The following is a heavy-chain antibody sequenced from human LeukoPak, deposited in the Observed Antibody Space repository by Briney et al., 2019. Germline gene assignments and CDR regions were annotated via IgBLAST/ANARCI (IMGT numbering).Heavy chain of an antibody. CDR3: ASERLVVRGITGYFDY. Sequence: PGGSLRLSCAASGFTFSDYSMNWVRQAPGEGLEWVSSISFTSSFVYYADSVKGRFTISRDNAKNSLYLQMNSLRAEDTAVYYCASERLVVRGITGYFDYWGQGTLVTVSS. CDR1: GFTFSDYS. CDR2: ISFTSSFV. D-gene: IGHD3-10*01. J-gene: IGHJ4*02. V-gene: IGHV3-21*01.